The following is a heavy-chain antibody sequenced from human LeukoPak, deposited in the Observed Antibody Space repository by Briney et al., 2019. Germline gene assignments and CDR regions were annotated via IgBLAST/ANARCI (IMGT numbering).Heavy chain of an antibody. V-gene: IGHV5-51*01. CDR2: IYPGDSDT. CDR3: ARRDYYDSSGYAGVYYFDY. CDR1: GYSFTSYW. D-gene: IGHD3-22*01. Sequence: GESLKISCKGSGYSFTSYWIGWVRQMPGKGLEWMGIIYPGDSDTRYSPSFQGQVTISADKSISTAYLQWSSLKASDTAMYYCARRDYYDSSGYAGVYYFDYWGQGTLVTVSS. J-gene: IGHJ4*02.